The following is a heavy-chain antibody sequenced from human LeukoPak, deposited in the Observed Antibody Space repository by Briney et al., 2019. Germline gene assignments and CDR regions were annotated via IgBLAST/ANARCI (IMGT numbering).Heavy chain of an antibody. V-gene: IGHV3-23*01. CDR1: GFTFSSYA. CDR2: ISGSGGST. Sequence: SGGSLRLSCAASGFTFSSYAMSWVRQAPGKGLEWVSAISGSGGSTYYADSVKGRFTISRDNSKNTLYLQMNSLRAEDTAVYYCAKDPRSGSYVAEYFQHWGQGTLVTVSS. D-gene: IGHD1-26*01. CDR3: AKDPRSGSYVAEYFQH. J-gene: IGHJ1*01.